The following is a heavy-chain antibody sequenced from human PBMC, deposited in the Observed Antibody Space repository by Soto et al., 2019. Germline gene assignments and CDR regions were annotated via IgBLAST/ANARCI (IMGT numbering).Heavy chain of an antibody. CDR1: GFTFNIYW. CDR2: INEDGTEE. Sequence: GGSLRLSCAASGFTFNIYWMNWVRQAPGRGLEWVANINEDGTEEYYVGSVKGRFTISRDNAKNSLYLQMDSPGADDTAVYYCARATGRIASLNYWGQGTLVTVSS. D-gene: IGHD3-10*01. CDR3: ARATGRIASLNY. J-gene: IGHJ4*02. V-gene: IGHV3-7*01.